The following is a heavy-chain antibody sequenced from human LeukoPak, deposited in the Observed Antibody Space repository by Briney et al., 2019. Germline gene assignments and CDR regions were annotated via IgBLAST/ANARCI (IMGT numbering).Heavy chain of an antibody. Sequence: PGRSLRLSCAASGFTFSSYGMHWVRQAPGKGLEWVAVIWYDGSNKYYADSVKGRFTISRDNSKNTLYLQMNSLRAEDTAVYYCAKVGQTYYYDSSKDYWGQGTLVTVSS. CDR3: AKVGQTYYYDSSKDY. CDR1: GFTFSSYG. CDR2: IWYDGSNK. J-gene: IGHJ4*02. D-gene: IGHD3-22*01. V-gene: IGHV3-33*06.